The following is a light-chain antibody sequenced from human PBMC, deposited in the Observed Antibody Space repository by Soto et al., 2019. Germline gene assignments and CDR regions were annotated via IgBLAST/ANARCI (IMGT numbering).Light chain of an antibody. J-gene: IGKJ1*01. V-gene: IGKV1-5*03. CDR3: HHRST. CDR1: QSISSW. CDR2: KAS. Sequence: DIQMTQSPSTLSASVGDRVTITCRASQSISSWLAWYQQKPGKAPKLLIYKASSLESGVPSRFSGSGSGTEFILSISSLQPDDFATYYCHHRSTFGQGTKVEIK.